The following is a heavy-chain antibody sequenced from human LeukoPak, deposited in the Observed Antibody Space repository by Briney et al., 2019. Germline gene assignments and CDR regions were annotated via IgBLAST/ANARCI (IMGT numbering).Heavy chain of an antibody. D-gene: IGHD3-22*01. CDR1: GYTFTSYG. J-gene: IGHJ4*02. Sequence: GASVTVSCKASGYTFTSYGISWVRQAPGQGLEWMGWISAYNGNTNYAQKLQGRVTMTTDTSTRTAYMELRSLRSDDTAVYYCARDLFDYYDSSGYPSLLSYWGQGTLVTVSS. CDR2: ISAYNGNT. V-gene: IGHV1-18*01. CDR3: ARDLFDYYDSSGYPSLLSY.